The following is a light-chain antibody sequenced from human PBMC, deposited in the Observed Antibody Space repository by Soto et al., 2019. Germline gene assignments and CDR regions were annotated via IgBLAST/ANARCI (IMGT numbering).Light chain of an antibody. V-gene: IGLV4-69*01. Sequence: QSVLTQSPSASASLGASVKLTCTLSSGHSNYAIAWHQQQPEKGPRYLMKLNSDGSHRKGDGISDRFSGSSSGAERYLTISSLQSEDEADYYCQTWGTGIRVFGTGTKVTVL. CDR2: LNSDGSH. CDR1: SGHSNYA. CDR3: QTWGTGIRV. J-gene: IGLJ1*01.